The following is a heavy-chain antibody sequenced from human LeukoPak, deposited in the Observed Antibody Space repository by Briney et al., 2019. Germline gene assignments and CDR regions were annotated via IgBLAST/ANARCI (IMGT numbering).Heavy chain of an antibody. Sequence: SETLSLTCTVSGGSISSGSYYGSWIRQPAGKGLEWIGRIYSSGSTSYNPALKSRLTISVDTSKNQFSLKLTSVTAADTAVYYCASGPYSNFKRPLDYWGQGPLVTVSS. J-gene: IGHJ4*02. CDR3: ASGPYSNFKRPLDY. V-gene: IGHV4-61*02. D-gene: IGHD6-13*01. CDR1: GGSISSGSYY. CDR2: IYSSGST.